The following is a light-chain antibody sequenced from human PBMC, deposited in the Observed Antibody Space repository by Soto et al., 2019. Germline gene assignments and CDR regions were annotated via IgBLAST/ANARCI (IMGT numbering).Light chain of an antibody. Sequence: AIRITQSPSSFSASTGDRVTITCRASQGISSYLAWYQQKPGKAPKLLIYAASTLQSGVPSRFSGSGSGTDFTLTISCLQPGDFATYYCQHYNSYPWTFGQGTKVDI. J-gene: IGKJ1*01. CDR2: AAS. CDR1: QGISSY. CDR3: QHYNSYPWT. V-gene: IGKV1-8*01.